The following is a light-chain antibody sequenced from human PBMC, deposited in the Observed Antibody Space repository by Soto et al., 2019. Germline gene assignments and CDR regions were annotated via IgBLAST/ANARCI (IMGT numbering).Light chain of an antibody. J-gene: IGKJ1*01. Sequence: EIVLTQSPGTLSLSPGERATLSCRASQTVSSNCLAWYQQKPGQAPRLLIYGASTRATGIPARFSGSGSGTEFTLTISGLQSEDFAVYYCQQYSIWRTFGQGTKVDIK. CDR2: GAS. V-gene: IGKV3-15*01. CDR1: QTVSSN. CDR3: QQYSIWRT.